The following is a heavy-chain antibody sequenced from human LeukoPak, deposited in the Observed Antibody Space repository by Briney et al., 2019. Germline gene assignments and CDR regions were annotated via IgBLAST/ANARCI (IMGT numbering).Heavy chain of an antibody. CDR2: ISYDGSNK. Sequence: PGRSLRLSCAASGFTFSSYAMHWVRQAPGNGLEWVAVISYDGSNKYYADSVKGQFTISRDNSKNTLYLQMNSLRAEDTAVYYCAIGRQLLAHWGQGTLVTVSS. D-gene: IGHD6-19*01. J-gene: IGHJ4*02. CDR3: AIGRQLLAH. V-gene: IGHV3-30-3*01. CDR1: GFTFSSYA.